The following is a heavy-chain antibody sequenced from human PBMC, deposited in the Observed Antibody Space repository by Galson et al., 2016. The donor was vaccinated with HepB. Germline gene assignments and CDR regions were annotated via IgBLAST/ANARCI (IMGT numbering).Heavy chain of an antibody. D-gene: IGHD5-24*01. CDR3: VKDMWSSSSYNFDS. V-gene: IGHV3-64D*06. Sequence: SLRLSCAASGFTFSDYGMHWVRQAPGRGLETVSAVSTNGARTNYADSVKGRFFISRDNDLNTVYLQMRSLRAEDTAVYYCVKDMWSSSSYNFDSWGQGTLVTVSS. CDR1: GFTFSDYG. J-gene: IGHJ4*02. CDR2: VSTNGART.